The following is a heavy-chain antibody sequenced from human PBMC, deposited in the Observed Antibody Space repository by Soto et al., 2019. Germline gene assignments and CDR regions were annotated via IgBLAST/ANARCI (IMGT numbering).Heavy chain of an antibody. V-gene: IGHV1-18*04. D-gene: IGHD2-15*01. Sequence: ASVKVSCKASGYTFTSYGISWVRQAPGQGLEWMGWISAYNGNTNYAQKLQGRVTMTTDTSTSTAYMELRSLRSDDTAVYYCARDGARYNIVVVVAATPEYYYYGMDVWGKGTTVTVSS. CDR1: GYTFTSYG. CDR2: ISAYNGNT. J-gene: IGHJ6*04. CDR3: ARDGARYNIVVVVAATPEYYYYGMDV.